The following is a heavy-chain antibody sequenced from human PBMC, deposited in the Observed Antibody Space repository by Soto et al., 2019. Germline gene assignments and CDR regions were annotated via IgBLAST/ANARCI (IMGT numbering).Heavy chain of an antibody. D-gene: IGHD3-22*01. CDR3: TLLCGYYQAFDS. V-gene: IGHV4-59*12. CDR2: IYYTGTT. CDR1: GGSIRDYY. J-gene: IGHJ4*02. Sequence: QVQLQESGPGLVKPSETLSLTCTVSGGSIRDYYWGWIRQSPGKGLEWIGYIYYTGTTKYNPSLKSRETISVDPSKHPFSLTLDSVTAPDAAVYACTLLCGYYQAFDSWGQGTLVTVSS.